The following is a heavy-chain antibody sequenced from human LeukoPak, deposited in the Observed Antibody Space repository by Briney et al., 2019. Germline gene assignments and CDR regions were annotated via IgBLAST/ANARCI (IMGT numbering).Heavy chain of an antibody. CDR1: GFTFSTFA. CDR2: IKQDGSEK. Sequence: GGSLRLSCTAAGFTFSTFAMIWVRQPPGKGLEWVANIKQDGSEKYYVDSVKGRFTISRDNAKNSLYLQMNSLRAEDTAVYYCARARGTYYGIAFDIWGQGTMVTVSS. J-gene: IGHJ3*02. CDR3: ARARGTYYGIAFDI. V-gene: IGHV3-7*01. D-gene: IGHD1-26*01.